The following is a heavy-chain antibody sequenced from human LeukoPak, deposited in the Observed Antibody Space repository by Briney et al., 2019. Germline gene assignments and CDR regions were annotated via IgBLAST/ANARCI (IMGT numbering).Heavy chain of an antibody. Sequence: GGSLRLSCAASGFIFTDYWMNWVRQAPGRGLEWLASVKGDGSATSYVDSVKGRFTISRDNAKNSLYLQMNSLRAEDTAVYYCARVSVATNTFDYWGQGTLVTVSS. CDR1: GFIFTDYW. CDR3: ARVSVATNTFDY. J-gene: IGHJ4*02. D-gene: IGHD5-24*01. V-gene: IGHV3-7*01. CDR2: VKGDGSAT.